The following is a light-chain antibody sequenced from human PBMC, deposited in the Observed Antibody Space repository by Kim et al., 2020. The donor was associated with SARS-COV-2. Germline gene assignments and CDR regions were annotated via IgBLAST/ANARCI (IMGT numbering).Light chain of an antibody. J-gene: IGLJ3*02. CDR2: EDN. V-gene: IGLV6-57*01. Sequence: KTLTTSCTRSSGSIASNYVQWYQQRPGSSPTTVIYEDNQRPSGVPDRFSGSIDSSSNSASLTISGLKTEDEADYYCQSYDSSNPWVFGGGTKLTVL. CDR1: SGSIASNY. CDR3: QSYDSSNPWV.